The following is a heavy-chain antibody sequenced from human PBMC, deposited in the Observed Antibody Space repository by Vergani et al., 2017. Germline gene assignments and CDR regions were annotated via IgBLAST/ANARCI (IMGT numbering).Heavy chain of an antibody. V-gene: IGHV1-69-2*01. CDR2: VDPEDGET. J-gene: IGHJ6*02. CDR1: GYTFTDHY. D-gene: IGHD4-17*01. CDR3: ATPQTVTTGGMEV. Sequence: EVQLVQSGAEVKKPRATMKISCKVSGYTFTDHYMHWVKQAPGKGLEWMGLVDPEDGETIYAEKFKGRVTIAADTSTYTAHLELSSLRSEDTAVYYCATPQTVTTGGMEVWGQGTTVIVSS.